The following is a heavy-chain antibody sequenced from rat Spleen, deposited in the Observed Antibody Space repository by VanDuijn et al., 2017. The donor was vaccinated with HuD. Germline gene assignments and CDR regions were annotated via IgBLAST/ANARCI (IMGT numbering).Heavy chain of an antibody. CDR1: GFTFSSYG. CDR3: AREGKQPGDY. J-gene: IGHJ2*01. Sequence: VQLVESGGGLVQPGKSLKLSCSASGFTFSSYGMHWIRQAPGKGLDWVAYISSSSNTVYTDTVKGRFTISRDNSKNTLYLQLNSLKSEDTAIYYCAREGKQPGDYWGQGVMVTVSS. V-gene: IGHV5-62*01. CDR2: ISSSSNT. D-gene: IGHD1-2*01.